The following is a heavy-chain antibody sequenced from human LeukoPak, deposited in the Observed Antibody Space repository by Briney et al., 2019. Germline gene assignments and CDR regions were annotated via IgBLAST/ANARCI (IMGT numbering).Heavy chain of an antibody. CDR3: ARDRGCSGGTCYSQWFDP. V-gene: IGHV4-34*01. CDR2: INHSGST. Sequence: SETLSLTCAVYGGSFSGYYWSWIRQPPGKGLEWIGDINHSGSTNYNPSLKSRVTISVDTSKNQFSLKQSSVTAADTAMYYCARDRGCSGGTCYSQWFDPWGQGTLVTASS. CDR1: GGSFSGYY. D-gene: IGHD2-15*01. J-gene: IGHJ5*02.